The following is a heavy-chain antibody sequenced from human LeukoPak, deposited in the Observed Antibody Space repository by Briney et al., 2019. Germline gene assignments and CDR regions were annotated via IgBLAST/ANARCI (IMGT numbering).Heavy chain of an antibody. Sequence: SQTLSLTCTVSGGSISSGNYYWSWLRQPAGKGLEWIGRISASGSTYYNPSLKSRVTISVDTSKNQFSLKLSSATAADTAVYFCAREVRDYYGPGDYWGQGTLVTVSS. D-gene: IGHD3-10*01. V-gene: IGHV4-61*02. J-gene: IGHJ4*02. CDR1: GGSISSGNYY. CDR2: ISASGST. CDR3: AREVRDYYGPGDY.